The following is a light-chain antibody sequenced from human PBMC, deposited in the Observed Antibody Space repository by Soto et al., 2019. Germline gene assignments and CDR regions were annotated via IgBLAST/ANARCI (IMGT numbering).Light chain of an antibody. CDR3: QQLNSYPIT. CDR2: DAS. CDR1: QSVSSTY. V-gene: IGKV3D-20*02. J-gene: IGKJ5*01. Sequence: IVLTQSPGTLSLSPGERATLSCRASQSVSSTYLIWYQQKPGQAPRLLIYDASNRATGIPARFSGSGSGTDFTLTISSLQPEDFATYYCQQLNSYPITFGQGTRLEIK.